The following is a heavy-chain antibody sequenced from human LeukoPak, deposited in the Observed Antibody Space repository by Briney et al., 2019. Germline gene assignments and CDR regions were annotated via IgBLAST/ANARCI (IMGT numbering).Heavy chain of an antibody. J-gene: IGHJ4*02. D-gene: IGHD6-25*01. CDR3: AKDAADSRPDY. CDR2: IKQDGSEI. Sequence: GGSLRLSCAASGFTFSNYWMSWVRQAPGKGPEWVANIKQDGSEIYYVDSVKGRFTISRDNAKSSLYLQMNSLRIEDTAVYYCAKDAADSRPDYWGQGTLVTVSS. V-gene: IGHV3-7*01. CDR1: GFTFSNYW.